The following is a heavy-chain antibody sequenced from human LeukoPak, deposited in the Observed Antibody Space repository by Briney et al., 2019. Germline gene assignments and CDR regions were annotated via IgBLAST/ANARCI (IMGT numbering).Heavy chain of an antibody. J-gene: IGHJ4*02. Sequence: GGSLRLSCAASGFSFSSSWMTWGRQTPGRGLEWVALINEDGSVQTYVESMKGRFTVSRDNAENSLYLQMNSLGVEDTGVYYCARDPHFGAIDYWGQGTLVTVSS. CDR2: INEDGSVQ. V-gene: IGHV3-7*03. CDR3: ARDPHFGAIDY. CDR1: GFSFSSSW. D-gene: IGHD3-3*01.